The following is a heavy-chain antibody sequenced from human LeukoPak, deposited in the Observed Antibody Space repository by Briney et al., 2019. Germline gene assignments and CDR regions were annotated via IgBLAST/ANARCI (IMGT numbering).Heavy chain of an antibody. CDR2: IYTSGST. CDR3: ARGHRRWQQLAARHYYMDV. D-gene: IGHD6-13*01. Sequence: PSETLSLTCTVSGGSISSYYWSWIRQPAGKGLEWIGRIYTSGSTNYNPSLKSRVTMSVDTSKNQFSLKLSSVTAADTAVYYCARGHRRWQQLAARHYYMDVWGKGTTVTVSS. CDR1: GGSISSYY. V-gene: IGHV4-4*07. J-gene: IGHJ6*03.